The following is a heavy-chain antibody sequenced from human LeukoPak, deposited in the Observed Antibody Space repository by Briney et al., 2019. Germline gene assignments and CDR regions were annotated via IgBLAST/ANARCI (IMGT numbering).Heavy chain of an antibody. CDR1: GFTFSNYY. CDR3: ASSIVARLDC. D-gene: IGHD6-6*01. CDR2: LNPSGGGT. J-gene: IGHJ4*02. Sequence: GASVKVSCKASGFTFSNYYIHWVRQSPGQGLEWMGELNPSGGGTRYAQKFQGRGTMTRDMSANTVDMELSSLRSEDTATYYCASSIVARLDCWGQGTRVTVTS. V-gene: IGHV1-46*01.